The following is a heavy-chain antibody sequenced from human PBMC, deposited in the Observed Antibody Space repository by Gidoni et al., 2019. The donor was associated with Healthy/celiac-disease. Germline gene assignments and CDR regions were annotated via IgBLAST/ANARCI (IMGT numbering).Heavy chain of an antibody. CDR2: IYYSGST. V-gene: IGHV4-31*03. D-gene: IGHD3-22*01. J-gene: IGHJ4*02. Sequence: QVQLQESGPGLVKPSQTLSLTCTVSGGSISSGGYYWSWIRQHPGKGLEWIGYIYYSGSTYYNPSLKSRVTISVDTSKNQFSLKLSSVTAADTAVYYCARDQPDSSGYYGCFDYWGQGTLVTVSS. CDR1: GGSISSGGYY. CDR3: ARDQPDSSGYYGCFDY.